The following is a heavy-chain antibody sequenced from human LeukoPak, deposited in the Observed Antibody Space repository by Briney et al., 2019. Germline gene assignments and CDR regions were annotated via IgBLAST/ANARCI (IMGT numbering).Heavy chain of an antibody. J-gene: IGHJ4*02. CDR2: INPNSGGT. V-gene: IGHV1-2*02. Sequence: GASVKVSCKASGYTFTGYYMHWVRQAPGQGLEWMGWINPNSGGTNYAQRSQGRVTMTRDTSSSTVYMELSGLRSDDTAFYYCARTLYVAAVPGGLDYWGQGTLVTVSS. CDR3: ARTLYVAAVPGGLDY. CDR1: GYTFTGYY. D-gene: IGHD6-13*01.